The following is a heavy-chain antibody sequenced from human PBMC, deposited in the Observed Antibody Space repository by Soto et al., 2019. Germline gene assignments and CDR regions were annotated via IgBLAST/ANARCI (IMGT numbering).Heavy chain of an antibody. J-gene: IGHJ2*01. D-gene: IGHD3-22*01. CDR1: GFSLSTSGVG. Sequence: QITLKESGPTLVKPTQTLTLTCTFSGFSLSTSGVGVGWIRQPPGKALEWLALIYWNDDKRYSPSLKSRLTITTDTSKNQVVLTMTNMDPVDTATYYCAHGVAYYYDSSGYSHWYFDLWGRGTLVTVSS. V-gene: IGHV2-5*01. CDR3: AHGVAYYYDSSGYSHWYFDL. CDR2: IYWNDDK.